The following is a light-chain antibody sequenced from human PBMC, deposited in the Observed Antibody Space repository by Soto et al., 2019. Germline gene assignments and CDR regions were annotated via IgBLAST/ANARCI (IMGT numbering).Light chain of an antibody. CDR2: GAS. Sequence: EIVLTQSTGPLSLSPGERATLSCKSSQSVSSSYLAWYQQKPGQAPRLIIYGASSRATGIPDRFSGSGSGTDFTLTISRLEPEDFAVYYCQQYGSSPWTFGQGTKVDIK. CDR1: QSVSSSY. J-gene: IGKJ1*01. V-gene: IGKV3-20*01. CDR3: QQYGSSPWT.